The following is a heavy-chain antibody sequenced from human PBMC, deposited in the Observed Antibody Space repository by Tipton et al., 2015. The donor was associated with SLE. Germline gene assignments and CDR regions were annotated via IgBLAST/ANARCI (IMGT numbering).Heavy chain of an antibody. J-gene: IGHJ3*02. CDR3: ARLEWELLHAFDI. V-gene: IGHV4-34*01. CDR2: INHSGST. D-gene: IGHD1-26*01. Sequence: LRLSCAVYGGSFSGYYWTWIRQPPGKGLEWIGEINHSGSTNYNPSLKSRVTMAVDTSKSQFSLSLSSVTAADTALYYCARLEWELLHAFDIWGQGTMVTVSS. CDR1: GGSFSGYY.